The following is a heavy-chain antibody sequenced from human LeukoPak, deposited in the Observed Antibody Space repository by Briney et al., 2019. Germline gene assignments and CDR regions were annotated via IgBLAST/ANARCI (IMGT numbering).Heavy chain of an antibody. CDR1: GGSFSGYY. J-gene: IGHJ4*02. CDR2: INHSGST. CDR3: ARPRYGGDSADY. D-gene: IGHD4-23*01. Sequence: SETLSLTCAVYGGSFSGYYWSWIRQPPGKGLEWIGEINHSGSTNYNPSLKSRVTISVDTSKNQFSLKLSSVTAADTAVYYCARPRYGGDSADYWGQGTLVTVSS. V-gene: IGHV4-34*01.